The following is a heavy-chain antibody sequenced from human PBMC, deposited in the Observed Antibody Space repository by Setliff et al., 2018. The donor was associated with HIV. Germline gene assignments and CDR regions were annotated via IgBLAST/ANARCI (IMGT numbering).Heavy chain of an antibody. CDR3: ARQLSARTAAHLFPRPSYYFDL. J-gene: IGHJ4*02. V-gene: IGHV4-38-2*02. D-gene: IGHD5-18*01. Sequence: LSLTCTVSDSSINSRSSWAWIRHTPGRGLEWIWSTYHSGITYYTSTPPLRSRATIFVDTSSSQFSLSLTSVTAADTAIYYCARQLSARTAAHLFPRPSYYFDLWGRGTLVTVS. CDR2: TYHSGIT. CDR1: DSSINSRSS.